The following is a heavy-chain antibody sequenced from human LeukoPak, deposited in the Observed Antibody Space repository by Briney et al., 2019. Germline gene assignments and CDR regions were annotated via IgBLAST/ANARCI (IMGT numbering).Heavy chain of an antibody. CDR2: ISSRSSYI. V-gene: IGHV3-21*01. J-gene: IGHJ4*02. Sequence: GGSLRLSCAASGFTFSSYSMNWVRQAPGKGLEWVSSISSRSSYIYYADSVKGRFTISRDNAKNSLYLQMNTLRAEDTAVYYCARDLGIEVAAGPHYFDYWGQGTLVTVSS. CDR1: GFTFSSYS. D-gene: IGHD6-19*01. CDR3: ARDLGIEVAAGPHYFDY.